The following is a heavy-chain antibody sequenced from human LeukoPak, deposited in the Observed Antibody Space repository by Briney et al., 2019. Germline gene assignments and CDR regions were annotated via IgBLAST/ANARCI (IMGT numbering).Heavy chain of an antibody. J-gene: IGHJ5*02. CDR3: ARGRGRPRRNWFDP. D-gene: IGHD3-10*01. CDR1: GGSFSGYY. CDR2: INHSGST. Sequence: SETLSLTCAVYGGSFSGYYWGWIRQPPGKGLEWIGEINHSGSTNYNPSLKSRVTISVDTSKNQFSLKLSSVTAADTAVYYCARGRGRPRRNWFDPWGQGTLVTVSS. V-gene: IGHV4-34*01.